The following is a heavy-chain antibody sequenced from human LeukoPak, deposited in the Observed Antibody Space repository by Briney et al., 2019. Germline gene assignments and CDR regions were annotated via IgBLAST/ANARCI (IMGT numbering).Heavy chain of an antibody. CDR3: AKDLSRAVAADWFDP. CDR2: ISDSGGST. Sequence: GRSLRLSCAASGFTFSNYDMSWVRQAPGKGLEWVSSISDSGGSTYYADSVKGRFTISRDNSKNTLYLQMTNLRAADTAVYYCAKDLSRAVAADWFDPWDQGSLVTVSS. J-gene: IGHJ5*02. V-gene: IGHV3-23*01. CDR1: GFTFSNYD. D-gene: IGHD6-19*01.